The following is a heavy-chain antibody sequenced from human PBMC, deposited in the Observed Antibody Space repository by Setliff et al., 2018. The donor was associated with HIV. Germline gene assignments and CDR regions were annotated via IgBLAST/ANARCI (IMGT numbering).Heavy chain of an antibody. Sequence: SETLSLTCAVYGGSFSGYYWSWIRQPPGKGLEWIGEIIHSGSTNYNPSLKSRVTISVDTSKNQFFLNLRSVTAADAAVYFCARSRTYYADTSGYVHYHYYGMGVWGQGTTVTVSS. CDR2: IIHSGST. V-gene: IGHV4-34*12. CDR3: ARSRTYYADTSGYVHYHYYGMGV. D-gene: IGHD3-22*01. J-gene: IGHJ6*02. CDR1: GGSFSGYY.